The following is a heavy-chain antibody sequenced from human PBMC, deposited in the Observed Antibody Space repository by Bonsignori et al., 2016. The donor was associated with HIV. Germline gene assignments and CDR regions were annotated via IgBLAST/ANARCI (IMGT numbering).Heavy chain of an antibody. CDR3: ARAMWFGELLDY. CDR2: IYYSGST. V-gene: IGHV4-30-4*08. J-gene: IGHJ4*02. D-gene: IGHD3-10*01. CDR1: GGSISSGDYY. Sequence: SETLSLTCTVSGGSISSGDYYWSWIRQPPGKGLEWIGYIYYSGSTYYNPSLKSRVTISVDTSKNQFSLKLSSVTAADTAVYYCARAMWFGELLDYWGQGTLVTVSS.